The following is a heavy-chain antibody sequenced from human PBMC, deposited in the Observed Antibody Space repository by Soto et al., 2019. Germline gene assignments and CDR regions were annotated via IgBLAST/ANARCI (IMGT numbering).Heavy chain of an antibody. D-gene: IGHD3-10*01. CDR2: IWYDGSNK. J-gene: IGHJ6*02. V-gene: IGHV3-33*01. Sequence: LRLSCAASGFTFSSYGMHWVRQAPGKGLEWVAVIWYDGSNKYYADSVKGRFTISRDNSKNTLYLQMNSLRAEDTAVYYCARGFVRGYYHGSGSPLGGMDVWGQGTTVTVSS. CDR3: ARGFVRGYYHGSGSPLGGMDV. CDR1: GFTFSSYG.